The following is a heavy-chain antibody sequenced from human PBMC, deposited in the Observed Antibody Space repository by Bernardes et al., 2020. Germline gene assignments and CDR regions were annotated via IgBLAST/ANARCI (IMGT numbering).Heavy chain of an antibody. J-gene: IGHJ4*02. CDR1: GGSVRSGSYY. D-gene: IGHD3-16*02. V-gene: IGHV4-61*01. Sequence: SATLSLTCTVSGGSVRSGSYYWSWIRQPPGKGLEWIGYIYYSGSTNYNPSLKSRVTISVDTSKNQFSLKLSSVTAADTAVYYCARGNPRYDYIWGSYRYNFGGAFVDYGGQGTLVTVSS. CDR3: ARGNPRYDYIWGSYRYNFGGAFVDY. CDR2: IYYSGST.